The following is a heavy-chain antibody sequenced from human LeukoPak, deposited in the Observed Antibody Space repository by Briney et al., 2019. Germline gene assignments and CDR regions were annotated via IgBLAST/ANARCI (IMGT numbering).Heavy chain of an antibody. CDR3: ARDSNGYCYFDY. CDR2: ISSSGSAI. D-gene: IGHD3-22*01. Sequence: PGGSLRLSCAASRFTFSDYYMSWIRQAPGKGLEWVSYISSSGSAIFYADSVKGRFTISRDNAKNSLYLQMNSLRAEDTAVYYCARDSNGYCYFDYWGQGTLVTVSS. J-gene: IGHJ4*02. V-gene: IGHV3-11*04. CDR1: RFTFSDYY.